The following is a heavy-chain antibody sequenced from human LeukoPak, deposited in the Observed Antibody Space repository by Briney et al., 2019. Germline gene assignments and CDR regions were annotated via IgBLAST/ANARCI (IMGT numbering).Heavy chain of an antibody. CDR1: GFTFSSYM. D-gene: IGHD1-26*01. V-gene: IGHV3-48*02. Sequence: GGSLRLSCAASGFTFSSYMMNWVRQAPGKGLEWVSHITASGTAMFYADSVKGRFTISRDNAKNSLYLQMNSLRDEDTAVYYCASSGSYRFDYWGQGTLVTVSS. CDR3: ASSGSYRFDY. CDR2: ITASGTAM. J-gene: IGHJ4*02.